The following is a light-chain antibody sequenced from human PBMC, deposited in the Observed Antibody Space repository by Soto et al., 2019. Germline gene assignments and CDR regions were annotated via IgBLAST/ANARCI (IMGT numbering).Light chain of an antibody. Sequence: EIVLTQSPATLSLSPGERATLSCRASRGIDTYLAWYQQKRGQAPRLLIYDASNRTTGIPARFSGGWSGTDFTLSISSLETDDFAVYYCQQRSSWPLTFGGGTKVEIK. CDR1: RGIDTY. J-gene: IGKJ4*01. CDR2: DAS. V-gene: IGKV3-11*01. CDR3: QQRSSWPLT.